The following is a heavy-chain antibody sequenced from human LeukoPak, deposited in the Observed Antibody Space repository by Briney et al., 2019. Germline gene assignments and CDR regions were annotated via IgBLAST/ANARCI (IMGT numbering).Heavy chain of an antibody. V-gene: IGHV3-23*01. CDR2: ISGSGGST. J-gene: IGHJ4*02. Sequence: PGGSLRLSCAASGSTFSSYAMSWVRQAPGKGLEWVSAISGSGGSTYYADSVKGRFTISRDNSKNTLYLQMNSLRAEDTAVYYCAKPNIVVVVAAFDYWGQGTLVTVSS. D-gene: IGHD2-15*01. CDR3: AKPNIVVVVAAFDY. CDR1: GSTFSSYA.